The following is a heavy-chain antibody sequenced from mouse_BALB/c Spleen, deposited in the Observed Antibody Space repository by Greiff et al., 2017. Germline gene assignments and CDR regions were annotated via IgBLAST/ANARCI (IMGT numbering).Heavy chain of an antibody. CDR1: GDSITSGY. CDR2: ISYSGST. V-gene: IGHV3-8*02. Sequence: VQLQQSGPSLVKPSQTLSLTCSVTGDSITSGYWNWIRKFPGNKLEYMGYISYSGSTYYNPSLKSRISITRDTSKNQYYLQLNSVTTEDTATYYCARGYGSSYCFAYWGQGTLVTVSA. J-gene: IGHJ3*01. CDR3: ARGYGSSYCFAY. D-gene: IGHD1-1*01.